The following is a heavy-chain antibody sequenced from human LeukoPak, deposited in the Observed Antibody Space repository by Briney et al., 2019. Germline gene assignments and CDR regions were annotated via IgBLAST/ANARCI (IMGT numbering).Heavy chain of an antibody. CDR2: IRYDGSNK. D-gene: IGHD2-15*01. J-gene: IGHJ4*02. V-gene: IGHV3-30*02. CDR3: ARGYMVVAATPLFDY. CDR1: GFTFSSYG. Sequence: GGSLRLSCAASGFTFSSYGMHWVRQAPGKGLEWVAFIRYDGSNKYYADSVKGRFTISRDNSKNTLYLQMNSLRAEDTAVYYCARGYMVVAATPLFDYWGQGTLVTVSS.